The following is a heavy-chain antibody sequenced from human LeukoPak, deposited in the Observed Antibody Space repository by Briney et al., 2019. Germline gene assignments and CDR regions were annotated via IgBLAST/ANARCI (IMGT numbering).Heavy chain of an antibody. CDR3: ARTSMVRGVIRG. Sequence: SETLSLTCAVSGGSLSSGGYSWSWLRQPPGKGLEWIGYIYHSGSTYYNPSLKSRVTISVDRSKNQFSLKLSSVTAADTAVSSCARTSMVRGVIRGWGQGTLVTVGS. D-gene: IGHD3-10*01. CDR1: GGSLSSGGYS. V-gene: IGHV4-30-2*01. J-gene: IGHJ4*02. CDR2: IYHSGST.